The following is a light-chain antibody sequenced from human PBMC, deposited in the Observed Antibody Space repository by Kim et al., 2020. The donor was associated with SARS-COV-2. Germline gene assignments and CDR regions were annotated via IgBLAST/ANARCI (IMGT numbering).Light chain of an antibody. V-gene: IGKV3-20*01. CDR1: QSVSSSY. CDR2: GAS. CDR3: KQYGSSPST. J-gene: IGKJ2*02. Sequence: LSPGERATLSSRASQSVSSSYLAWYQQKPGQAPRLLIYGASSRATGIPDSFSGSGSGTDFTLTISRLEPKDFAVYYCKQYGSSPSTFGQGTKLEI.